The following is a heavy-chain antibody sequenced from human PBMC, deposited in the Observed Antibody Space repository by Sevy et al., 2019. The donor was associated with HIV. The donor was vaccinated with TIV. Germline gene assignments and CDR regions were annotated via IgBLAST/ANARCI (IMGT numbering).Heavy chain of an antibody. CDR1: GLTFSSYA. J-gene: IGHJ5*02. CDR3: AKDPLITFGGVIVRYNWFDP. Sequence: GGSLRLSCAASGLTFSSYAMSWVRQAPGKGLEWVSAISGSGGSTYYADSVKGRFTISRDNSKNTLYLQMNSLRAEDTAVYYCAKDPLITFGGVIVRYNWFDPWGQGTLVTVSS. D-gene: IGHD3-16*02. CDR2: ISGSGGST. V-gene: IGHV3-23*01.